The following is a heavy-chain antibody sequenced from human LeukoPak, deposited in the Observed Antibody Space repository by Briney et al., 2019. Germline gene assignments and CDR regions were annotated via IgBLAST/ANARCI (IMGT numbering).Heavy chain of an antibody. CDR2: ISTSSTTI. Sequence: GGSLRLSCAASGFIFSDYAMNWVRQAPGKGLEWLSYISTSSTTIYYADSVKGRFTISRDNAKNSLFLQMNSLRAEDTAVYYCAREQVAVPGGDLWGQGTLVTVSS. CDR3: AREQVAVPGGDL. V-gene: IGHV3-48*01. D-gene: IGHD6-19*01. J-gene: IGHJ4*02. CDR1: GFIFSDYA.